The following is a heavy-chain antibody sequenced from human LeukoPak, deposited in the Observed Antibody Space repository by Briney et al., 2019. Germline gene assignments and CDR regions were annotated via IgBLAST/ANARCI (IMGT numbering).Heavy chain of an antibody. V-gene: IGHV4-59*01. CDR3: ARGRNDNGGMFFDS. CDR2: ISYSGYT. J-gene: IGHJ4*02. Sequence: SETLSLTCTVSGGSIRSYYWSWLRQAPGKGLEWIGFISYSGYTSYSPSLKSRVAISVDTSKSQFSLRLSSMTAADTAIYYCARGRNDNGGMFFDSWAQGTLVTVSP. CDR1: GGSIRSYY. D-gene: IGHD4-23*01.